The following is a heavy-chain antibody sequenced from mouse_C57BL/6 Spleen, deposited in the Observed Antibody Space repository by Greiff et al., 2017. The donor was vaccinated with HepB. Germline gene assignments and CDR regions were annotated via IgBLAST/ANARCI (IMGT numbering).Heavy chain of an antibody. Sequence: VQLQQSGPELVKPGASVKISCKASGYSFTGYYMNWVKQSPEKSLEWIGEINPSTGGTTYNQKFKAKATLTVDKSSSTAYMQLKSLTSEDSAVYYCARFPTGSSPWFAYWGQGTLVTVSA. V-gene: IGHV1-42*01. D-gene: IGHD1-1*01. CDR3: ARFPTGSSPWFAY. CDR1: GYSFTGYY. J-gene: IGHJ3*01. CDR2: INPSTGGT.